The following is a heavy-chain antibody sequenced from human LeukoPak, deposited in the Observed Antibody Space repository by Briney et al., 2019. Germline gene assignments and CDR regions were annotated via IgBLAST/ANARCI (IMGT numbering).Heavy chain of an antibody. D-gene: IGHD3-10*01. CDR1: TGSISSSTYY. V-gene: IGHV4-39*01. J-gene: IGHJ4*02. Sequence: PSETLSLTCTVSTGSISSSTYYWGWIRQPPEKGLEWIGTIYYSGSTYYNPSLKSRVTISVDTSKNQFSLKLSSMTAADTAVYYCARHMGGGLDYWGQGTLVTVSS. CDR2: IYYSGST. CDR3: ARHMGGGLDY.